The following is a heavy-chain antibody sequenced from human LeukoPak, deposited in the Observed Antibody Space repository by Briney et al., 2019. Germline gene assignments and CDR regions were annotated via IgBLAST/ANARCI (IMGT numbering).Heavy chain of an antibody. J-gene: IGHJ5*02. Sequence: PSETLSLTCTVSGGSISTSTYYWAWIRQPPGKGLEWIGSIYYSGSTYYNPSLKSRVTISVDTSKNQFSLKLSSVTAADTAVYYCARNHYDFWSGYSNWFDPWGQGTLVTVSS. CDR2: IYYSGST. V-gene: IGHV4-39*01. CDR3: ARNHYDFWSGYSNWFDP. D-gene: IGHD3-3*01. CDR1: GGSISTSTYY.